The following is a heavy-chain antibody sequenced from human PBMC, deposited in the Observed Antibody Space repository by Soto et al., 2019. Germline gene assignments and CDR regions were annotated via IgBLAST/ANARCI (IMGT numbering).Heavy chain of an antibody. V-gene: IGHV4-59*01. D-gene: IGHD2-2*01. J-gene: IGHJ6*03. CDR2: IYYSGGT. Sequence: QVQLQESGPGLVKPSETLSLTCTVSGGSISSYYRSWIRQPPSKGLEWIGYIYYSGGTNYNPSLKSRVTISVDTSKNQFSLKLSSVTAAATAVYYCARVVVPAAKVTHVPSMDVWGKGTTVTVSS. CDR3: ARVVVPAAKVTHVPSMDV. CDR1: GGSISSYY.